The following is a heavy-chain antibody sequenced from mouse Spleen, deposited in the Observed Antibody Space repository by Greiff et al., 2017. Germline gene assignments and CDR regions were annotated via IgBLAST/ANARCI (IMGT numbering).Heavy chain of an antibody. V-gene: IGHV5-9-3*01. Sequence: EVQGVESGGGLVKPGGSLKLSCAASGFTFSSYAMSWVRQTPEKRLEWVATISSGGSYTYYPDSVKGRFTISRDNAKNTLYLQMSSLRSEDTAMYYCARHEGNYDYWGQGTTLTVSS. CDR2: ISSGGSYT. D-gene: IGHD2-1*01. CDR3: ARHEGNYDY. J-gene: IGHJ2*01. CDR1: GFTFSSYA.